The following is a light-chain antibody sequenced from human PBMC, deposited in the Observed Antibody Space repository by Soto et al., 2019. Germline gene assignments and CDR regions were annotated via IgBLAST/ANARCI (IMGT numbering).Light chain of an antibody. CDR3: QQLNSRPYT. Sequence: IQLTQSPSSLSASVGDRVTITCRASQDISLYSAWYQQKPGKAPKLLIYVASTLQRGVPSRFSGSGSGTDFTLTISSLQPEDFATYYCQQLNSRPYTFVQGTKLEIK. CDR1: QDISLY. CDR2: VAS. J-gene: IGKJ2*01. V-gene: IGKV1-9*01.